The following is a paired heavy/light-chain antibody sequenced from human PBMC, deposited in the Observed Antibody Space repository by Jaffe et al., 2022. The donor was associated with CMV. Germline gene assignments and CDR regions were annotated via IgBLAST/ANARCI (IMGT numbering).Heavy chain of an antibody. Sequence: QVTLKESGPVLVKPTETLTLTCTVSGFSLSNARMGVSWIRQPPGKALEWLAHIFSNDEKSYSTSLKSRLTISKDTSKSQVVLTMTNMDPVDTATYYCARIMGDRGVIITWVVDWYFDLWGRGTLVTVSS. CDR1: GFSLSNARMG. CDR3: ARIMGDRGVIITWVVDWYFDL. CDR2: IFSNDEK. V-gene: IGHV2-26*01. J-gene: IGHJ2*01. D-gene: IGHD3-10*01.
Light chain of an antibody. CDR1: SGSIASNY. CDR3: QSYDSSNPSWV. J-gene: IGLJ2*01. V-gene: IGLV6-57*04. Sequence: NFMLTQPHSVSESPGKTVTISCTRSSGSIASNYVQWYQQRPGSAPTTVIYEDNQRPSGVPDRFSGSIDSSSNSASLTISGLKTEDEADYYCQSYDSSNPSWVFGGGTKLTVL. CDR2: EDN.